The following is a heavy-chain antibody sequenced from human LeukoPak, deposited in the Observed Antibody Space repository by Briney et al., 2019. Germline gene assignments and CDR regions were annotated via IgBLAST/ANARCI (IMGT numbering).Heavy chain of an antibody. D-gene: IGHD1-1*01. V-gene: IGHV1-69*01. CDR2: IIPIFGTA. CDR1: GGTFSSYA. Sequence: ASVKVSCKASGGTFSSYAIGWVRQAPGQGLEWMGGIIPIFGTANYAQKFQGRVTITADESTSTAYMELSSLRSEDTAVYYCARGDGPPIMEYKTDAFDIWGQGTMVTVSS. CDR3: ARGDGPPIMEYKTDAFDI. J-gene: IGHJ3*02.